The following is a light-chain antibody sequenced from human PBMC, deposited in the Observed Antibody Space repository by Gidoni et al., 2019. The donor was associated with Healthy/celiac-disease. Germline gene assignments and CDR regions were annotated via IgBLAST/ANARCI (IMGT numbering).Light chain of an antibody. Sequence: DIQMTQSPSSLSASVGDRVTITCQASQDISTYLNWYQQKPGKAPKLLIYDASNLETGVPSRFSGSGSGIDFTFTISSLQPEDIATYYCQQYDNLPLTFGGGTKVEIK. CDR3: QQYDNLPLT. V-gene: IGKV1-33*01. CDR1: QDISTY. CDR2: DAS. J-gene: IGKJ4*01.